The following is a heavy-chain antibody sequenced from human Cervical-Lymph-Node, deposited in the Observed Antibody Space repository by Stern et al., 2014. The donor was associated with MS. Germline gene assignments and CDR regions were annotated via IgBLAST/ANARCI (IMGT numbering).Heavy chain of an antibody. CDR1: GFTLSTYV. CDR2: VSFDGSDK. Sequence: VQLEESGGGVIQPGSSLRLSCAASGFTLSTYVLHWVRQAPGKGLEWGALVSFDGSDKIADSVKGRFTVSRSITKNSLFLQMNSLRGEDTAVYYCARARLPYGHTQGTYYYFGMDVWGQGTTVTVSS. V-gene: IGHV3-30*03. J-gene: IGHJ6*02. D-gene: IGHD3-10*01. CDR3: ARARLPYGHTQGTYYYFGMDV.